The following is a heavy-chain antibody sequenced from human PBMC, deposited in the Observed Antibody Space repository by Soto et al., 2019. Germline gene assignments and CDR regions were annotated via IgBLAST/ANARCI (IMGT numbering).Heavy chain of an antibody. J-gene: IGHJ4*02. CDR2: TYHSGTT. V-gene: IGHV4-4*02. CDR3: ARHGAVPVTRGFAY. Sequence: VQLQASGPGLVKPSGTLSLTCAVSGGYVSSGNWWRWVRQPPGKGLEWIGETYHSGTTNYNPSLKSRVTISLDKSKTQISLNLRSVTAADTAVYYCARHGAVPVTRGFAYWGQGTLGTVSS. D-gene: IGHD6-19*01. CDR1: GGYVSSGNW.